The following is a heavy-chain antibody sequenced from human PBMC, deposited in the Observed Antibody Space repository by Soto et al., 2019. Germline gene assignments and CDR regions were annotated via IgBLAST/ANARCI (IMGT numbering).Heavy chain of an antibody. Sequence: EVQVVESGGTLVQPGGSLKLSCAASGFDASVNFMTWVRQAPRKGLEWVSSINNAGTTFYADSVKGRFTISRDDSKNTLFLQMNSLRVEETAMYYCVRENYYYGMDVWGQWTAVTVSS. CDR2: INNAGTT. V-gene: IGHV3-66*01. CDR1: GFDASVNF. J-gene: IGHJ6*02. CDR3: VRENYYYGMDV.